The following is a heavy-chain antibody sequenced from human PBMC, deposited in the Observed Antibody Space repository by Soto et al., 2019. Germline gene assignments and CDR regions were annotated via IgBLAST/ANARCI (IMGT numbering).Heavy chain of an antibody. Sequence: EVQLVQSGAEVKKPGDSVKISCKGSGYTFTSYWIGWVRQMPEKGLEWMGIIFPGDSDTRYSPSFQGRVSISDDKPISNATPQLYDLKASDTAIYYCARLRGLGRFGEQSSFDPWGQATLVTVSS. D-gene: IGHD3-10*01. J-gene: IGHJ5*02. CDR2: IFPGDSDT. CDR3: ARLRGLGRFGEQSSFDP. V-gene: IGHV5-51*04. CDR1: GYTFTSYW.